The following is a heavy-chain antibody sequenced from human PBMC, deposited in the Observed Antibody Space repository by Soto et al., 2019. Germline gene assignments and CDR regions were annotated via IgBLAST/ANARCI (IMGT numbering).Heavy chain of an antibody. D-gene: IGHD3-10*01. CDR3: ARTYYYGSGSLYYFDY. CDR1: GGTFSSYA. Sequence: GASVKVSCKASGGTFSSYAISWVRQAPGQGLEWMGGIIPIFGTANYAQKFQGRVTITADESTSTAYMELSSVTAADTAVYYCARTYYYGSGSLYYFDYWGQGTLVTVSS. V-gene: IGHV1-69*13. J-gene: IGHJ4*02. CDR2: IIPIFGTA.